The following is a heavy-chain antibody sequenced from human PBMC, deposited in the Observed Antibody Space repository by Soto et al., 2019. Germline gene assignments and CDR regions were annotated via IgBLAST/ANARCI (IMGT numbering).Heavy chain of an antibody. V-gene: IGHV3-30-3*01. CDR3: ASTRRDYYYYGMDV. J-gene: IGHJ6*02. CDR1: GFTFSSYA. CDR2: ISYDGSNK. Sequence: PVGSLRLSCAASGFTFSSYAMHWVRQAPGKGLEWVAVISYDGSNKYYADSVKGRFTISRDNSKNTLYQQMNSLRAEDTAVYYCASTRRDYYYYGMDVWGQGTTVTVSS. D-gene: IGHD1-1*01.